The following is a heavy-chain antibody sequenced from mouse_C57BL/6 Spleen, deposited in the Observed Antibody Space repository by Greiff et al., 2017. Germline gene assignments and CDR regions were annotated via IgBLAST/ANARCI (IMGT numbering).Heavy chain of an antibody. CDR1: GYSITSGYY. Sequence: EVHLVESGPGLVKPSQSLSLTCSVTGYSITSGYYWNWIRQFPGNKLEWMGYISYDGSNNYNPSLKNRISITRDTSKNQFFLKLNSVTTEDTATYYCARDEVFDYWGQGTTLTVSS. CDR2: ISYDGSN. J-gene: IGHJ2*01. CDR3: ARDEVFDY. V-gene: IGHV3-6*01.